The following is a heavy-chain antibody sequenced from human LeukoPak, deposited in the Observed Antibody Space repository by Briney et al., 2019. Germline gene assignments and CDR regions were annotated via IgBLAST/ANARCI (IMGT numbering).Heavy chain of an antibody. D-gene: IGHD3-3*01. CDR3: AREYYDFWSGYR. CDR1: GFTVSSNY. J-gene: IGHJ4*02. Sequence: GGSLRLSCAASGFTVSSNYMSWVRQAPGKRLEWVSVIYSGGSTYYADSVKGRFTISRDNSKNTLYLQMNSLRAEDTAVYYCAREYYDFWSGYRWGQGTLVTVSS. V-gene: IGHV3-66*02. CDR2: IYSGGST.